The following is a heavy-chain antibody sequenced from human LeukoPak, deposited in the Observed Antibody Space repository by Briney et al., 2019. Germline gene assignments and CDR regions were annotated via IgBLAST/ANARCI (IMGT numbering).Heavy chain of an antibody. Sequence: SETLSLTCTVSGGSITSSSYYWGWIRQPPGKGLEWIGSVYYSGNTYYNSSLKSRVTISVDTSKNRSSLKLSSVTAADTAIYYCTREYGFMTTVFHAFDIWGQGTMVTVSS. D-gene: IGHD4-17*01. CDR1: GGSITSSSYY. J-gene: IGHJ3*02. V-gene: IGHV4-39*07. CDR2: VYYSGNT. CDR3: TREYGFMTTVFHAFDI.